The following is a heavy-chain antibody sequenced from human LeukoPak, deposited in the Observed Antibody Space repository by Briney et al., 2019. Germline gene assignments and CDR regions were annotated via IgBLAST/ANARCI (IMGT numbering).Heavy chain of an antibody. D-gene: IGHD6-19*01. J-gene: IGHJ4*02. V-gene: IGHV1-69*13. CDR1: GGTFSSYA. CDR3: TVAGTGMLDY. CDR2: IIPIFGIA. Sequence: GASVKVSCKASGGTFSSYAISWVRQAPGQGLEWTGRIIPIFGIANYAQKFQGRVTITADESTSTAYMELSSLRSEDTAVYCCTVAGTGMLDYWGQGTLVTVSS.